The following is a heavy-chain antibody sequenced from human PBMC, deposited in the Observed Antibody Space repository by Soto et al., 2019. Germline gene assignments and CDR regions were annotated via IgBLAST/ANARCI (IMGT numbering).Heavy chain of an antibody. CDR3: AKQRGGYDRDFDS. D-gene: IGHD5-12*01. CDR2: IYSGGGT. V-gene: IGHV3-66*01. CDR1: GFTVSSNY. Sequence: EVQLVESGGGLVQPGGSLRLSCAASGFTVSSNYMSWVRQAPGEGLEWVSVIYSGGGTYFADSVKGRFAMSRDNSKNTLSLQMNSLRADDPAVYYCAKQRGGYDRDFDSWGQGALVTVSS. J-gene: IGHJ4*02.